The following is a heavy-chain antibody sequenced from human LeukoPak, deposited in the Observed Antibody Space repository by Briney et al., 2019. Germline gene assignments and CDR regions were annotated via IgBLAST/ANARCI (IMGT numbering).Heavy chain of an antibody. D-gene: IGHD6-6*01. V-gene: IGHV4-34*01. CDR1: GGSFSGYY. Sequence: SETLSLTCAVYGGSFSGYYWSWIRQPPGKGLEWIGEINHSGSTNYNPSLKSRVTISVDRSKNQFSLKLSSVTAADTAVYYCARAAARGYNWFDPWGQGTLVTVSS. J-gene: IGHJ5*02. CDR3: ARAAARGYNWFDP. CDR2: INHSGST.